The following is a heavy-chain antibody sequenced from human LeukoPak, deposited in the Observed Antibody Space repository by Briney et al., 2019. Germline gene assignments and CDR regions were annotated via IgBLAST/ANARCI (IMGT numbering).Heavy chain of an antibody. CDR2: IRSNSDGGTI. V-gene: IGHV3-15*07. Sequence: TGGSLRLSCATSGFTFSNAWMNWVRQAPGKGLEWVGRIRSNSDGGTIDYAAPVKGRFTLSRDDSKTTLYLQMNSLQTEDTAVYYCTTDFYDSTWGQGTLVTVSS. CDR3: TTDFYDST. J-gene: IGHJ5*02. CDR1: GFTFSNAW. D-gene: IGHD3-22*01.